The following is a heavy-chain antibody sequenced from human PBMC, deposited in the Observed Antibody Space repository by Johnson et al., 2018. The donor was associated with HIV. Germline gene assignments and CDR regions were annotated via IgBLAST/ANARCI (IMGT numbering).Heavy chain of an antibody. V-gene: IGHV3-20*04. D-gene: IGHD1-26*01. Sequence: VQLVESGGGLVKPGGSLRLSCSASGFTFSDYYMSWIRQTPGKGLEWVSGVNWNGESTGYADSVKGRFTISRDNAKNTLYLQMNSLRAEETAVYYCVAATGANGLDIWGQGTMVTVSS. CDR2: VNWNGEST. CDR3: VAATGANGLDI. CDR1: GFTFSDYY. J-gene: IGHJ3*02.